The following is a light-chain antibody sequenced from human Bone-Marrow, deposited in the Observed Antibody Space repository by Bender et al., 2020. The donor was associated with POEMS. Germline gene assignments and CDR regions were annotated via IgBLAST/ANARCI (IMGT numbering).Light chain of an antibody. CDR2: EGS. Sequence: QSALTQPRSVSGSPGQSITISCTGTSSDVGSYNLVSWYQQHPGKAPKLMIYEGSKRPSGVSNHFSGSKSGNTASLTISGLQAEDEADYYCCSYAGGNNFVFGSGTKVTVL. V-gene: IGLV2-23*03. CDR1: SSDVGSYNL. CDR3: CSYAGGNNFV. J-gene: IGLJ1*01.